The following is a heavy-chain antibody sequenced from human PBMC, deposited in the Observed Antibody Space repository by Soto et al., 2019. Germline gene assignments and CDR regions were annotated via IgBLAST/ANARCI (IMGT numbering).Heavy chain of an antibody. CDR3: ARGLRYCTTTSCYPPALFPYGMDV. Sequence: QVQLVQSGAEVKKPGASVKVSCETSGYTFTNYDINWVRQAAGQGLEWMGWINPDSDNTGYAQKFQGRVTMTRDTSISTDYMELNILRSADTAVYYWARGLRYCTTTSCYPPALFPYGMDVWGQGTTVTVSS. CDR2: INPDSDNT. V-gene: IGHV1-8*01. J-gene: IGHJ6*02. CDR1: GYTFTNYD. D-gene: IGHD2-2*01.